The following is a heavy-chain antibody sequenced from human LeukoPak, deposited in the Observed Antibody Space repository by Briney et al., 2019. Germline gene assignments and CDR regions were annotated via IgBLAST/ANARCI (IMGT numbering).Heavy chain of an antibody. Sequence: ASVKVSCKASGYSFTNCGISWVRQAPGQGLEWMGWISGFNGNANFAPKLQDRVTLTTDASTSTAYMELRSLRSDGTAVYYCARDERSAAAGSAYYLDSWGQGTLVTVSS. J-gene: IGHJ4*02. D-gene: IGHD6-13*01. V-gene: IGHV1-18*01. CDR1: GYSFTNCG. CDR3: ARDERSAAAGSAYYLDS. CDR2: ISGFNGNA.